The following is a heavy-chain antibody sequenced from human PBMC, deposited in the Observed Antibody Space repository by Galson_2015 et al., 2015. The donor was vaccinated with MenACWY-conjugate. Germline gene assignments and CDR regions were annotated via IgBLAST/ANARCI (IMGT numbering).Heavy chain of an antibody. J-gene: IGHJ4*02. CDR1: GYSFTSLW. CDR2: IDPTDSHT. Sequence: QSGAEVKKPGESLRISCKTSGYSFTSLWITWVRQMPGKGLEWMGRIDPTDSHTNYSPSFRGHVSISVDKSISTAYLHLNSLKASATAMYYCARLDRGATFVLAYWGQGSLVTVSS. V-gene: IGHV5-10-1*01. CDR3: ARLDRGATFVLAY. D-gene: IGHD1-26*01.